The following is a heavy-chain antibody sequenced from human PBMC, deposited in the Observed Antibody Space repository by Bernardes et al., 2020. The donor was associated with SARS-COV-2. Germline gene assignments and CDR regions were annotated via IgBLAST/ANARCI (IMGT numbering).Heavy chain of an antibody. V-gene: IGHV1-18*01. CDR1: GYTFRTYD. D-gene: IGHD4-17*01. CDR3: ARGHGDYFDY. CDR2: ISVYNGNI. Sequence: ASVTVSCKASGYTFRTYDISWVRQAPGQGLEWMGLISVYNGNIKYAQKFQGRVTMPTDTSTTTAYMELRSLRSDDTAVYYCARGHGDYFDYWGQGTLVTVSS. J-gene: IGHJ4*02.